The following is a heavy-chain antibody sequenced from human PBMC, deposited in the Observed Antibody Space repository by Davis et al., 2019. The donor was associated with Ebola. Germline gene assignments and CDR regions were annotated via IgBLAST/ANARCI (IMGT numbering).Heavy chain of an antibody. Sequence: MPSETLSLTCTVSGGSFSTYYRSWLRQPPGKGLEWVGYIYYSGTTHYNPSLRCRVTISVDTSKMHFSLKLGSVTAADTAVYYCASGSQWLGPDYWGQGTLVTVSS. J-gene: IGHJ4*02. CDR1: GGSFSTYY. CDR3: ASGSQWLGPDY. D-gene: IGHD6-19*01. CDR2: IYYSGTT. V-gene: IGHV4-59*01.